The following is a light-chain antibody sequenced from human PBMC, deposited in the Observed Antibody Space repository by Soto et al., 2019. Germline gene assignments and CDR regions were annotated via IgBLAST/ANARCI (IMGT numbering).Light chain of an antibody. CDR3: QQYNRWPRA. CDR1: QSVSTN. J-gene: IGKJ1*01. Sequence: EILITQSPATLSVSPGERATLSCWASQSVSTNLAWYQQKHGQAPRLLIYGASTRPIGIPARFSGTGSETEFTLTISSLQSEDFEVYYCQQYNRWPRAFGQGTKVDIK. CDR2: GAS. V-gene: IGKV3-15*01.